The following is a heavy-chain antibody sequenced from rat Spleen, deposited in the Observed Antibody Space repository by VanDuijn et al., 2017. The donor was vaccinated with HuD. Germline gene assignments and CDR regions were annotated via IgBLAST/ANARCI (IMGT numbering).Heavy chain of an antibody. CDR3: ARHNSGYGVMDA. V-gene: IGHV3-3*01. J-gene: IGHJ4*01. Sequence: EVQLQESGPGLVKPSQSLSLTCSVTGHSISSSYRWNWIRKLPGNKLEWMGYINSAGTTNYNPSLKSRISITRDTSKNQFFLQVNSVTTEDTATYYCARHNSGYGVMDAWGQGASVTVSS. D-gene: IGHD4-3*01. CDR2: INSAGTT. CDR1: GHSISSSYR.